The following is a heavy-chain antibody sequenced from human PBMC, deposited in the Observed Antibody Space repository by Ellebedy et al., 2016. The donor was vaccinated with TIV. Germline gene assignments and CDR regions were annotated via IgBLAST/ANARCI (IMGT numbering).Heavy chain of an antibody. V-gene: IGHV3-30*04. D-gene: IGHD3-3*01. J-gene: IGHJ4*02. CDR2: ISYDANNK. Sequence: GESLKISCAASGFTFNSYAMHWVRQAPGKGLEWVALISYDANNKYYADSVKGRFTISRDNSKNTLYLQMNTLRPEDTAVYYCASACFGVACHFEHWGQGTLVTVSS. CDR1: GFTFNSYA. CDR3: ASACFGVACHFEH.